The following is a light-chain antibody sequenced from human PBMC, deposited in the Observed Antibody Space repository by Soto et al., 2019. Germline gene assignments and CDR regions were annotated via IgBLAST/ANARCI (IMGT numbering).Light chain of an antibody. Sequence: EIVMTQSLATLSVSPGDRATLSRRASQSISNYLAWYQQKPGQAHRLIIFDAYTRATGIPARFSGSGSGTEFTLTISSLQSEDSAVYYCQKFNRWPATFGKGTKVDIK. CDR3: QKFNRWPAT. J-gene: IGKJ1*01. V-gene: IGKV3-15*01. CDR1: QSISNY. CDR2: DAY.